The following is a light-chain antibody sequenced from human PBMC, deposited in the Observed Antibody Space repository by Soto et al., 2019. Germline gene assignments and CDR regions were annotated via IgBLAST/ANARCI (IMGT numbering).Light chain of an antibody. CDR3: QQSSSTPQT. J-gene: IGKJ4*01. V-gene: IGKV1-39*01. CDR1: QSISSY. CDR2: VAS. Sequence: DIQITQSPSSLSESVGDRVTITCRASQSISSYLSWYQQKPGKAPKLLINVASTLQSGVPSRFSGSGSGTDFTLAISSLQPEDFATYYCQQSSSTPQTFGGGTKVDIK.